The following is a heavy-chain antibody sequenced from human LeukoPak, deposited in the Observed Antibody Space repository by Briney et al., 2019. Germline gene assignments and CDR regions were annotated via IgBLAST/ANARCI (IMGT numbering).Heavy chain of an antibody. CDR2: VYASGRT. Sequence: PSETLPLTCTVSGGSISTGNYHWTWIRQPAGKGLEWIGRVYASGRTNYNPSLKSRVTISIDTSKNQFSLKLSSVTAADTAMYYCARGVGYWGQGTLVTVSS. J-gene: IGHJ4*02. D-gene: IGHD2-15*01. CDR1: GGSISTGNYH. V-gene: IGHV4-61*02. CDR3: ARGVGY.